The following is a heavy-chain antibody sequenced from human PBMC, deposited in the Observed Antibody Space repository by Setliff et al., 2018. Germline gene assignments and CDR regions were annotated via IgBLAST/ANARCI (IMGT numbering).Heavy chain of an antibody. V-gene: IGHV4-38-2*01. J-gene: IGHJ4*02. Sequence: NPSETLSLTCAVSGYSMSSGYYWGWFRQPPGKGLEWIGSIYHSGQTFYNPSLKSRATLSVDTSKNQFSLRLTSVPAADTAVYYCARGGLAAAATHWGQGTLVTVS. CDR2: IYHSGQT. CDR1: GYSMSSGYY. CDR3: ARGGLAAAATH. D-gene: IGHD6-13*01.